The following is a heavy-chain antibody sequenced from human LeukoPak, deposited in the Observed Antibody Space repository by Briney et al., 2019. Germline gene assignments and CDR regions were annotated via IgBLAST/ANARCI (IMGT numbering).Heavy chain of an antibody. Sequence: SETLSLTCTVSGYSISNGYYWGWIRPPPGKGLEWIGSIYHSGSTYYNPSLKSRVTISVDTSKNQFSLKLSSVTAADTAVYYCARSSGGSCYEDWGQGTLVTVSS. CDR1: GYSISNGYY. CDR2: IYHSGST. V-gene: IGHV4-38-2*02. CDR3: ARSSGGSCYED. J-gene: IGHJ4*02. D-gene: IGHD2-15*01.